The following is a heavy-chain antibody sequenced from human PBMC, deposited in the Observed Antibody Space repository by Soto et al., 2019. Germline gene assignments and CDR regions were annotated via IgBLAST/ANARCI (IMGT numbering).Heavy chain of an antibody. CDR2: IYYTGST. Sequence: QLQLQESGPGLVKPSETLSLTCTVSGDSISSDNYYCGWIRQPPGKGLEWIGSIYYTGSTYYNPSRKSRVTMSVDTSKSHFSLKLSSVTAADTAVYYCARHPGYAVPTVYATHYFNYWGQGILVTVST. J-gene: IGHJ4*02. CDR1: GDSISSDNYY. V-gene: IGHV4-39*01. D-gene: IGHD2-8*01. CDR3: ARHPGYAVPTVYATHYFNY.